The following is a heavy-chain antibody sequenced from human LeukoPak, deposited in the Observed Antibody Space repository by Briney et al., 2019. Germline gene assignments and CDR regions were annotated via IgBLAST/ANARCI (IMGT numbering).Heavy chain of an antibody. J-gene: IGHJ3*02. D-gene: IGHD2-15*01. CDR3: ARVQKDIVVVVAADPYDAFDI. CDR2: IYYSGST. Sequence: SETLSLTCTVSGGSISTYYWSWIRQPPGKGLEGIGYIYYSGSTNYNPSLKSRVIISVDTSKNQLSLKLNSVTAADTAVYYCARVQKDIVVVVAADPYDAFDIWGQGTMVTVSS. CDR1: GGSISTYY. V-gene: IGHV4-59*01.